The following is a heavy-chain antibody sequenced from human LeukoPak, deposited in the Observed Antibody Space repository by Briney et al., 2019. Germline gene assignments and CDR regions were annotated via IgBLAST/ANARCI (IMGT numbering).Heavy chain of an antibody. CDR1: GFTVSSNY. D-gene: IGHD3-16*01. CDR3: ARSPGMMGY. Sequence: GGSLRLSCVDSGFTVSSNYMNWVRQAPGKGLEWVSVIYSGGGAYYADSVKGRFTISTDTSKNTLYLQMNSLRVEDTAAYYCARSPGMMGYWGQGTLVAVSS. J-gene: IGHJ4*02. V-gene: IGHV3-66*01. CDR2: IYSGGGA.